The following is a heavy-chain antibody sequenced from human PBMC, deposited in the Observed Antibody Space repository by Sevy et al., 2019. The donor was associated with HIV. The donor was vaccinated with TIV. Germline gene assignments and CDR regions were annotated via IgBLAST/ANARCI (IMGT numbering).Heavy chain of an antibody. CDR3: TTDHRRDGIVVVPFEY. CDR2: IRSKAGGGTT. CDR1: GFTFSNAW. D-gene: IGHD2-15*01. V-gene: IGHV3-15*01. Sequence: GGSLRLSCAASGFTFSNAWMSWVRQSPGKGLEWVGRIRSKAGGGTTDYATIVKGKLTISRDDSSDILYLQLNSLETEDTAVYYCTTDHRRDGIVVVPFEYWGQGTLVTVSS. J-gene: IGHJ4*02.